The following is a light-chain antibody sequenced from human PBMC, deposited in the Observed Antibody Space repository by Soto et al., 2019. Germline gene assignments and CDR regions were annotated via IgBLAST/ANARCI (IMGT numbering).Light chain of an antibody. CDR1: SSDVGGYNY. CDR3: SSYTSSSTFGV. Sequence: QSELTQPASVSGSPGQSITISCTGTSSDVGGYNYVSWYQQHPGKAPKLMIYDVSNRPSGVSNRFSGSKSGNTASLTISGLQAEDEADYYCSSYTSSSTFGVFGTGTKVTVL. V-gene: IGLV2-14*01. J-gene: IGLJ1*01. CDR2: DVS.